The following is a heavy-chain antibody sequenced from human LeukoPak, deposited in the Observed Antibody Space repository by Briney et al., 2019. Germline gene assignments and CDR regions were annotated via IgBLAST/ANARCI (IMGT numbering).Heavy chain of an antibody. CDR1: GFTFSSYA. J-gene: IGHJ4*02. CDR2: ISGSGGGT. Sequence: GGSLRLSCAASGFTFSSYAMSWVRQAPGKGLEWVSAISGSGGGTYYADSVKGRFTISRDNSKNTLYLQMNSLRAEDTAVYYCARYSGYDYVTPSDYWGQGSLVTVSS. D-gene: IGHD5-12*01. CDR3: ARYSGYDYVTPSDY. V-gene: IGHV3-23*01.